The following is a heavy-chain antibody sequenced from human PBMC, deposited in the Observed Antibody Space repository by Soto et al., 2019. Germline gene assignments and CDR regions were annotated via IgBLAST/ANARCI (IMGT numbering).Heavy chain of an antibody. CDR3: ARGAGNYWYFDL. J-gene: IGHJ2*01. Sequence: QVQLVQSGAEVKKPGASVRVSYKASGYTFKTYTVHWVRQAPGQGLEWMGCIKGGNGITKYSQKFQGRVTITRDTSANTAYMELRSLRSEDRAVYYCARGAGNYWYFDLWGRGTLVTVSS. V-gene: IGHV1-3*01. D-gene: IGHD6-13*01. CDR1: GYTFKTYT. CDR2: IKGGNGIT.